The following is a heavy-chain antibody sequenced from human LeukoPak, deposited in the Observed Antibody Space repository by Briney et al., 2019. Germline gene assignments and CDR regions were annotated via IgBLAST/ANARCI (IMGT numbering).Heavy chain of an antibody. D-gene: IGHD6-13*01. J-gene: IGHJ4*02. CDR2: ISSSSSYI. V-gene: IGHV3-21*01. CDR1: GFTFSSYS. Sequence: GGSLRLSCAASGFTFSSYSMNWVRQAPGKGLEWVSSISSSSSYIYYADSVKGRFTISRDNAKSSLYLQMNSLRAEDTAVYYCARVFEEVRKAAAGVDYWGQGTLVTVSS. CDR3: ARVFEEVRKAAAGVDY.